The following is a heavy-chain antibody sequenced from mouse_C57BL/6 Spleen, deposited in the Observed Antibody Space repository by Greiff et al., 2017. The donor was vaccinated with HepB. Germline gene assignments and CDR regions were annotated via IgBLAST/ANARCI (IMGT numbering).Heavy chain of an antibody. CDR2: IYPSDSET. D-gene: IGHD3-2*02. CDR3: ARSAQATPYYAMDY. CDR1: GYTFTSYW. J-gene: IGHJ4*01. V-gene: IGHV1-61*01. Sequence: QVQLQQPGAELVRPGSSVKLSCKASGYTFTSYWMDWVKQRPGQGLEWIGNIYPSDSETHYNQKFKDKATLTVDKSSSTAYMQLSSLTSEDSAVYYCARSAQATPYYAMDYWGQGTSVTVSS.